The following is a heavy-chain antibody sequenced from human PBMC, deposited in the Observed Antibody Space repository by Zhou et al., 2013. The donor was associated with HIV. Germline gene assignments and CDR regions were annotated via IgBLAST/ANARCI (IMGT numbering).Heavy chain of an antibody. J-gene: IGHJ4*02. V-gene: IGHV1-2*02. CDR1: GYTFTGYY. Sequence: QVQLVQSGAEVKKPGASVKVSCKASGYTFTGYYMHWVRQAPGQGLEWMGWINPNSGGTNYAQKFQGRVTMTRDTSISTAYMELSRLRSDDTAVYYCAREFPQQWLVRRDYFDYWGQGTLVTVSS. CDR3: AREFPQQWLVRRDYFDY. D-gene: IGHD6-19*01. CDR2: INPNSGGT.